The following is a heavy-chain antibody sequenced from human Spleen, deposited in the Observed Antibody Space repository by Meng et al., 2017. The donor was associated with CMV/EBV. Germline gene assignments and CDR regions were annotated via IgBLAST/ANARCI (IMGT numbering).Heavy chain of an antibody. CDR1: GFTFDDYA. J-gene: IGHJ6*02. D-gene: IGHD2-2*03. Sequence: GGSLRLCCAVSGFTFDDYAMHWVRPAPGKGLEWVSGISWNSGKIGYADSVKGRFTISRDNAKNFLYLQMNSLRAEDTALYYCAKDIGVDIVVVPAATVYYYYSMDVWGQGTTVTVSS. CDR2: ISWNSGKI. CDR3: AKDIGVDIVVVPAATVYYYYSMDV. V-gene: IGHV3-9*01.